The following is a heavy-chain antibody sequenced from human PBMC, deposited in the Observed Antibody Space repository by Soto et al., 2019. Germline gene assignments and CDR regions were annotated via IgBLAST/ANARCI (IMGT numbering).Heavy chain of an antibody. Sequence: PGGSLTLSCAASGFTFSNYGMHWVRQAPGKGLEWVAIIWYDGSNKYYADSVKDRFTISRDNSKNTVSLQMNSLRAEDTAMYYCAAGEPLNYRGQGTLVTVSS. CDR1: GFTFSNYG. D-gene: IGHD3-10*01. CDR3: AAGEPLNY. J-gene: IGHJ4*02. CDR2: IWYDGSNK. V-gene: IGHV3-33*01.